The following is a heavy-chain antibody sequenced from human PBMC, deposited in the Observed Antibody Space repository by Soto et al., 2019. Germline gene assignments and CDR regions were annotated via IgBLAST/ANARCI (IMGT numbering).Heavy chain of an antibody. V-gene: IGHV4-59*02. CDR1: GGSGSSNY. CDR3: ARYRREAVAGYTLDN. Sequence: SETLSLTGTVSGGSGSSNYWTWIRQPPGKGLEWIGYVYNSGSTNYNPSLKSRVTISEDTSKSQFSLKVNSMTAADTAVYYCARYRREAVAGYTLDNWGQGILVTVSS. J-gene: IGHJ4*02. D-gene: IGHD6-13*01. CDR2: VYNSGST.